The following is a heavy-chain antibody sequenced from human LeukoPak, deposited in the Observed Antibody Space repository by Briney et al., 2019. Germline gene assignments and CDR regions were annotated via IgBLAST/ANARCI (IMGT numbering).Heavy chain of an antibody. V-gene: IGHV4-61*05. Sequence: SETLSLTCTVSGGSISSSSYYWGWIRQPPGKGLEWIGRIFPGGSVNYNPSLESRLTLSIDTSKYQFSLELTSVTAADTAMYFCGFSEGDFWGQGALVTVSS. CDR1: GGSISSSSYY. CDR2: IFPGGSV. D-gene: IGHD6-25*01. J-gene: IGHJ4*02. CDR3: GFSEGDF.